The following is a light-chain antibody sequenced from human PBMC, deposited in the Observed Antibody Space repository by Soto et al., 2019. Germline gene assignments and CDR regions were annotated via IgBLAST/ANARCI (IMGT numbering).Light chain of an antibody. V-gene: IGLV1-40*01. CDR3: QSYDSSLSGAV. J-gene: IGLJ3*02. CDR1: SSNIGAGYD. Sequence: QSVLTQPPSASGAPGQRVTISCTGSSSNIGAGYDVYWYQQLPGTAPKLLIYGNSQRPSGVPDRFSGSKSGTSASLAITGLQAEDEADYYCQSYDSSLSGAVFGGGTKVTVL. CDR2: GNS.